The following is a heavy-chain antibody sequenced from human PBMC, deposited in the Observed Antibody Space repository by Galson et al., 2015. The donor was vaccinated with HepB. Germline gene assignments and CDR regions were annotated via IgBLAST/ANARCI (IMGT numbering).Heavy chain of an antibody. CDR2: INAGNGNT. V-gene: IGHV1-3*01. CDR3: ARDIVVVVADTYGMDV. D-gene: IGHD2-15*01. Sequence: SVKVSCKASGYTFTSYAMHWVRQAPGQRLEWMGWINAGNGNTKYSQKFQGRVTITRDTSASTAYMELSSLRSEDTAVYYCARDIVVVVADTYGMDVWGQGTTVTVSS. CDR1: GYTFTSYA. J-gene: IGHJ6*02.